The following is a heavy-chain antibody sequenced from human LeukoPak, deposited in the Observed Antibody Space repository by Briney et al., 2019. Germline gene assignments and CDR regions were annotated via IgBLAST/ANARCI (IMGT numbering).Heavy chain of an antibody. Sequence: GGSLRLSCAPSGFTFSSYAMHWVRKAPGKGLGYFSAISSSGGSTYYANSVKGRFTISRDNSKNTLYLQMGSLRAEDMAVYYCARGDSGSYVAFDYWGQGTLVTVSS. D-gene: IGHD1-26*01. CDR2: ISSSGGST. CDR1: GFTFSSYA. J-gene: IGHJ4*02. CDR3: ARGDSGSYVAFDY. V-gene: IGHV3-64*01.